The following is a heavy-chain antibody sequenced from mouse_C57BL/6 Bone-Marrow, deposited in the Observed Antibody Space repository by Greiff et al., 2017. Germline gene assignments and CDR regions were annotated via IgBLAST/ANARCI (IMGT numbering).Heavy chain of an antibody. CDR3: VRGITTVVYWYFDV. Sequence: DVMLVDSGGGLVQPKGSLKLSCAASGFSFNTYAMNWVRQAPGKGLEWVARIRSKSNNYATYYADSVKDRFTISRDDSESMLYLQMNNLKSEDTAMYYCVRGITTVVYWYFDVWGTGTTVTVSS. CDR1: GFSFNTYA. J-gene: IGHJ1*03. CDR2: IRSKSNNYAT. D-gene: IGHD1-1*01. V-gene: IGHV10-1*01.